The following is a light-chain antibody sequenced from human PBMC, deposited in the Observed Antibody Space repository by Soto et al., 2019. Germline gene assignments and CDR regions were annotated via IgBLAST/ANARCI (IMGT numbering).Light chain of an antibody. CDR2: ADN. CDR3: AAWDDSLNGYV. V-gene: IGLV1-44*01. Sequence: QSVLTQPPSASGTPGQGVTISCSGSSSNVGNNAVNWYQQLPGAAPKLLIYADNQRPSGVPDRFSGSKSGTSASLAISGLQSEDEADYYCAAWDDSLNGYVFGIGTKVTVL. J-gene: IGLJ1*01. CDR1: SSNVGNNA.